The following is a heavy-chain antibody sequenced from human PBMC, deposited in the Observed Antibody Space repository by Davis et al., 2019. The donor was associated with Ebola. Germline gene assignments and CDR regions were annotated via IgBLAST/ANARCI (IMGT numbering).Heavy chain of an antibody. CDR2: IIPIFGTA. Sequence: AASVKVSCKASGGTFSSYAISWVRQAPGQGLEWMGGIIPIFGTANYAQKFQGRVTMTRDTSTSTVYMELSSLRSEDTAVYYCARENLGEQLVGGSWFDPWGQGTLVTVSS. V-gene: IGHV1-69*05. D-gene: IGHD6-6*01. CDR3: ARENLGEQLVGGSWFDP. CDR1: GGTFSSYA. J-gene: IGHJ5*02.